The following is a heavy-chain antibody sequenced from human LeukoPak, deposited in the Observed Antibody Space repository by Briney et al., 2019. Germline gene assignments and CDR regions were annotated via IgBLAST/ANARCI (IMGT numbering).Heavy chain of an antibody. D-gene: IGHD3-10*01. J-gene: IGHJ4*02. CDR2: IFHSGST. V-gene: IGHV4-59*08. CDR1: GGSISSYY. CDR3: ARRAGYGSGSYY. Sequence: SETLSLTCTVSGGSISSYYWSWIRQPPGKGLEWIGHIFHSGSTNYNPSLKSRVTISVDTSKNQFSLKLSSVTAADTAVYYCARRAGYGSGSYYWGQGTLVTVSS.